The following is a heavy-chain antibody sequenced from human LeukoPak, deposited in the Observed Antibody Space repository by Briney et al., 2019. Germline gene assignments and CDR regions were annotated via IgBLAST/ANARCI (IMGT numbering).Heavy chain of an antibody. CDR1: GGSISSSNW. Sequence: SETLSPTCAVSGGSISSSNWWSWVRQPPGKGLEWIGEIYHSGSTNYNPSLKSRVTISVDKSKNQFSLKLSSVTAADTAVYYCARYRGYSYGYYFDYWGQGTLVTVSS. CDR3: ARYRGYSYGYYFDY. CDR2: IYHSGST. J-gene: IGHJ4*02. V-gene: IGHV4-4*02. D-gene: IGHD5-18*01.